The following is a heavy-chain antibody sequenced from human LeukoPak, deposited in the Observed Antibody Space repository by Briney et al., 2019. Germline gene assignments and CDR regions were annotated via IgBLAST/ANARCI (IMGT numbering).Heavy chain of an antibody. D-gene: IGHD3-22*01. CDR3: ARDDSHGYHFFDS. J-gene: IGHJ4*02. CDR2: ISSSATTI. V-gene: IGHV3-48*03. CDR1: GFTFSSYE. Sequence: GGSLRLSCAASGFTFSSYEMNWVRQAPGKGLEWVSYISSSATTIYYADSVRGRFTISRDNAKNSLYLQMNSLRAEDTAVYYCARDDSHGYHFFDSWGRGTLVTVSS.